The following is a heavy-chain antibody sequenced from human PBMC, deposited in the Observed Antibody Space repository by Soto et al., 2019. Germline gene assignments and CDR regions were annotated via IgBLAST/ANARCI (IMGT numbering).Heavy chain of an antibody. D-gene: IGHD4-17*01. Sequence: EVQLVESGGGLVQPGRSLRLSCAASGFTFDDYAMHWVRQAPGKGLAWVSGISWNSGSIGYADSVKGRFTISRDNAKNSLYLQMNSLRAEDTALYYCAKGILPYGYYYYGMDVWGQGTTVTVSS. CDR1: GFTFDDYA. V-gene: IGHV3-9*01. CDR2: ISWNSGSI. J-gene: IGHJ6*02. CDR3: AKGILPYGYYYYGMDV.